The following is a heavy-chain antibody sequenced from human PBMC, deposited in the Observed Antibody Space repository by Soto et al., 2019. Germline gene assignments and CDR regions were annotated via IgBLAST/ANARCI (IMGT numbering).Heavy chain of an antibody. D-gene: IGHD3-22*01. CDR2: ISRFSTTI. J-gene: IGHJ6*02. CDR3: ARDFGYDDV. V-gene: IGHV3-48*02. Sequence: EVQLVESGGGLVQPGGSVRLSCAASCFTFSNYDMNWVRHAPGKGLEWISYISRFSTTIYYADSVKGRFTISRDNAQNSLYLQMNSLTDEDTAVYYCARDFGYDDVWGQGTTVTVSS. CDR1: CFTFSNYD.